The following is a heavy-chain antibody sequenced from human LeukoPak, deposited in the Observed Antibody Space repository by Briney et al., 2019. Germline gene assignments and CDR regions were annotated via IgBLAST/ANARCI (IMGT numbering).Heavy chain of an antibody. J-gene: IGHJ5*02. Sequence: SETLSLTCTVSGGSISSSSYYWGSIRQPPGTGLEWIGSIYHSGTTYYNPSLKSRVTISVDTSTNQFSLKLTSVTAADTAVYYGARGYGSSWFFNGSDPWVQGPGVTVSS. CDR3: ARGYGSSWFFNGSDP. CDR1: GGSISSSSYY. CDR2: IYHSGTT. V-gene: IGHV4-39*07. D-gene: IGHD6-13*01.